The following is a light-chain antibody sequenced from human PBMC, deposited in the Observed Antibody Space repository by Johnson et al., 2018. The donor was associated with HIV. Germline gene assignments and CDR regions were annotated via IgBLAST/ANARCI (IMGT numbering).Light chain of an antibody. CDR1: SSNIGNNY. J-gene: IGLJ1*01. CDR2: DNN. CDR3: GSWDSSLSALYV. Sequence: QSMLTQPPSVSAAPGQKVTISCSGSSSNIGNNYVSWYQQLPGTAPKLLIYDNNKRPSGIPDRFSGSKSGTSATLGITGLQTGDEADYYCGSWDSSLSALYVFVTGTKITVV. V-gene: IGLV1-51*01.